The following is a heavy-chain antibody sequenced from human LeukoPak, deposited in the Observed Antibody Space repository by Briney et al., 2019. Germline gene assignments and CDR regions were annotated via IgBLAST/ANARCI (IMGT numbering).Heavy chain of an antibody. D-gene: IGHD4-17*01. CDR1: GFVFSSYT. CDR2: IRYSNSDT. CDR3: ARESDYGDYWGV. V-gene: IGHV3-48*02. J-gene: IGHJ4*02. Sequence: GGSLRLSCVASGFVFSSYTMNWVRQTPGKGLEWIAYIRYSNSDTDYADSVKGRFTVSRDDAKNSLYLQMNSLRDEDTAVYYCARESDYGDYWGVWGQGTLVTVSS.